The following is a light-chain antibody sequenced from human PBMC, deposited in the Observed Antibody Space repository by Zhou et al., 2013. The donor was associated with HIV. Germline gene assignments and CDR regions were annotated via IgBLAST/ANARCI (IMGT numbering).Light chain of an antibody. Sequence: EIVLTQSPGTLSLSPGERATLSCRASQTMRSSFLAWYQQKPGQAPRLVIYGASSRATGIPDRFSGSGSGTNFTLTISRLEPEDFAVYYCQQYNTWPTCSFGQGTKLEIK. V-gene: IGKV3-20*01. CDR3: QQYNTWPTCS. J-gene: IGKJ2*04. CDR2: GAS. CDR1: QTMRSSF.